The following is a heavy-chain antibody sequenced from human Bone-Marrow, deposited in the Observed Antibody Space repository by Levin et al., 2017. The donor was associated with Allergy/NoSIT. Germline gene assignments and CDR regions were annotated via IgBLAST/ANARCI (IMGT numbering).Heavy chain of an antibody. CDR1: GGSISSNY. D-gene: IGHD2-15*01. Sequence: TSETLSLTCTVSGGSISSNYWSWIRQPPGKGLEWIGCIYYSGSSNYNPSLKSRVSISVDTSKNKLSLKLSSVTAADTAVYYCARYCTGASCGYYALDVWGPGTTVTVS. V-gene: IGHV4-59*13. CDR3: ARYCTGASCGYYALDV. CDR2: IYYSGSS. J-gene: IGHJ6*02.